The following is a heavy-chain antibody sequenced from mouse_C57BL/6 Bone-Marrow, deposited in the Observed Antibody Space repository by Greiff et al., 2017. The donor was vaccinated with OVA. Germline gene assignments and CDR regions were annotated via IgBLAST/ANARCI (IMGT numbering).Heavy chain of an antibody. Sequence: QVQLQQSGAELVKPGASVKLSCQASGYTFTEYTIHWVKQRSGQGLEWIGWFYPGSGSIKYNEKFKDKATLTADKSSSTVYMELSRLTSEDSAVYFWARHEERGWLRRSAWFAYWGQGTLVTVSA. J-gene: IGHJ3*01. CDR3: ARHEERGWLRRSAWFAY. CDR2: FYPGSGSI. V-gene: IGHV1-62-2*01. D-gene: IGHD2-2*01. CDR1: GYTFTEYT.